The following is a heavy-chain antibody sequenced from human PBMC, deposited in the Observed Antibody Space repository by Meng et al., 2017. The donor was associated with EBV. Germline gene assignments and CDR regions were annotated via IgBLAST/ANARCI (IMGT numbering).Heavy chain of an antibody. V-gene: IGHV3-11*01. CDR1: GFTFSDYY. CDR3: ASHPAYSGSYDGGY. J-gene: IGHJ4*02. CDR2: ISSSGSTI. Sequence: GQVVESGGGFVKPGGSRRLSCSASGFTFSDYYMSWIRQAPGKGLEWVSYISSSGSTIYYADSVKGRFTISRDNAKNSLYLQMNSLRAEDTAVYYCASHPAYSGSYDGGYWGQGTLVTVSS. D-gene: IGHD1-26*01.